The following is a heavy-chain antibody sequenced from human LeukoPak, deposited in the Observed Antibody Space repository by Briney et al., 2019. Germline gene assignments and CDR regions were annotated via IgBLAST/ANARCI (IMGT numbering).Heavy chain of an antibody. Sequence: GASVKVSCKASGYTFTSDYMNWVRQAPGQGLEWLGIINPSGGSTSYAQKLQGRVTMTRDTSTGTVYMELSSLRPEDTAVYYCTVLVTAISPNAFDIWGQGTMVTVSS. CDR1: GYTFTSDY. CDR3: TVLVTAISPNAFDI. D-gene: IGHD2-21*02. J-gene: IGHJ3*02. V-gene: IGHV1-46*04. CDR2: INPSGGST.